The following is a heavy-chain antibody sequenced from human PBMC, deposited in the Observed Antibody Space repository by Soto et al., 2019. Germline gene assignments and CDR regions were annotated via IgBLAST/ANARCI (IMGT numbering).Heavy chain of an antibody. CDR1: GGTFSSYA. CDR2: IIPIFGTA. Sequence: GASVKVSCKASGGTFSSYAISWVRQAPGQGLEWTGGIIPIFGTANYAQKFQGRVTITADESTSTAYMELSSLRSEDTAVYYCARVRYYYGSGSYFYDYWGQGTLVTVSS. J-gene: IGHJ4*02. D-gene: IGHD3-10*01. CDR3: ARVRYYYGSGSYFYDY. V-gene: IGHV1-69*13.